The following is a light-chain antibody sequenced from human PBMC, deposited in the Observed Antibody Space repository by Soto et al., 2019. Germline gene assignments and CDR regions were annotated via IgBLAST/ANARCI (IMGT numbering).Light chain of an antibody. CDR1: QSVSSSY. J-gene: IGKJ2*01. Sequence: EIVLTQSPGTLSLSPGERATLSCRASQSVSSSYLAWYQQKPGQAPRLLIYGASSRAIDIPDRFSGSGSGTDFTLTITRLEPEDFAVYYCQQYGTSPYTFGQGTKLEIK. CDR2: GAS. V-gene: IGKV3-20*01. CDR3: QQYGTSPYT.